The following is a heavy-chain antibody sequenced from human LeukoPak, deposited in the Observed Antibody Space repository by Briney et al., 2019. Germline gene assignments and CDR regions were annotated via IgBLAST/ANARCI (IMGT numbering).Heavy chain of an antibody. V-gene: IGHV3-30*02. CDR2: IRYDGGNK. CDR3: ARDGLRRRYFDWLRSPNWFDP. J-gene: IGHJ5*02. CDR1: GFTFSSFA. Sequence: PRGSLRLSCAASGFTFSSFAMHWVRQAPGKGLEWVTFIRYDGGNKYYTDSVKGRFTISRDNSKNTLYLQMNSLRAEDTAVYYCARDGLRRRYFDWLRSPNWFDPWGQGTLVTVSS. D-gene: IGHD3-9*01.